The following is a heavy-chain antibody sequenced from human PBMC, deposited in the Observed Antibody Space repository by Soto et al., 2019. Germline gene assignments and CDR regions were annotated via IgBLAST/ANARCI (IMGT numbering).Heavy chain of an antibody. V-gene: IGHV4-39*01. CDR3: ARASIAVATLPFDY. J-gene: IGHJ4*02. Sequence: PSETLSLTCTVSGGSISSSSYYWGWIRQPPGKGLEWIGSIYYSGSTYYNPSLKSRVTISVDTSKNQFSLKLSSVTAADTAVYYCARASIAVATLPFDYWGQGTLVTVSS. D-gene: IGHD6-19*01. CDR1: GGSISSSSYY. CDR2: IYYSGST.